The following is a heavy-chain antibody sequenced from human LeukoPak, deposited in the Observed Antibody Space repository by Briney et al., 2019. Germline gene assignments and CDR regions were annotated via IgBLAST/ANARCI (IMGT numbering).Heavy chain of an antibody. CDR3: ATYMQRSPFDY. V-gene: IGHV3-23*01. CDR1: GFTFTSYA. Sequence: GSLRLSCAASGFTFTSYAMKWVRPAPGKGLEWVSVIYGSGDNIHYADSVKGRFTISRDNSKNTLYLQMNSLRAEDTAVYYCATYMQRSPFDYWGQGTLVTVSS. CDR2: IYGSGDNI. J-gene: IGHJ4*02. D-gene: IGHD6-25*01.